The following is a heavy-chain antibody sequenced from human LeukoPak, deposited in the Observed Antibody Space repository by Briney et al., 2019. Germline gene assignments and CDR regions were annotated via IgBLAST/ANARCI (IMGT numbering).Heavy chain of an antibody. CDR1: GYSISSDYH. CDR2: IYYSGTT. D-gene: IGHD5-18*01. CDR3: AKGAGGFSYYNWFDP. J-gene: IGHJ5*02. V-gene: IGHV4-38-2*02. Sequence: PSETLSLTCTVSGYSISSDYHWGWIRQPPGKGLEWIGSIYYSGTTHYSPSLESRVTISVDTSKNQFSLKLASVTAADTAIYYCAKGAGGFSYYNWFDPWGQGTLVTVSS.